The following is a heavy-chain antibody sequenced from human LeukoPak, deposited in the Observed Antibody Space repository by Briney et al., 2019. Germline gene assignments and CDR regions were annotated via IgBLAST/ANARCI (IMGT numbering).Heavy chain of an antibody. CDR2: ISWNSGSI. D-gene: IGHD3-10*01. CDR3: ASVWFGSRYYYYYMDV. CDR1: GFTFDDYA. V-gene: IGHV3-9*01. J-gene: IGHJ6*03. Sequence: PGRSLRLSCAASGFTFDDYAMHWVRQAPGKGLEWVSGISWNSGSIGYADSVKGRFTISRDNAKNSLYLQMNSLRAEDTAVYYCASVWFGSRYYYYYMDVWGKGTTVTVSS.